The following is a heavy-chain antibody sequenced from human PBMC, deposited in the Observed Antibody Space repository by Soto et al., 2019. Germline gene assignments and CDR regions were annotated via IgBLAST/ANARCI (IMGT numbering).Heavy chain of an antibody. CDR1: GGSISSGFYS. J-gene: IGHJ5*02. D-gene: IGHD2-21*02. V-gene: IGHV4-30-2*01. Sequence: TSETLSLTCAVSGGSISSGFYSWSWIRQPPGQGLEWIGYIYNSGNTYYNPSLMSRVTISVDRSQNHFSLKLTSVTAADTAVYYCARGSDGVWNWFDPWGQGTQVTVSS. CDR3: ARGSDGVWNWFDP. CDR2: IYNSGNT.